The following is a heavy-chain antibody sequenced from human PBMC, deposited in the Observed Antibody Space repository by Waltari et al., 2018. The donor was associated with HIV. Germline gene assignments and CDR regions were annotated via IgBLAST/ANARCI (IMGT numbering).Heavy chain of an antibody. V-gene: IGHV3-23*01. Sequence: EVQLLESGGGLVQPGGSLRLSCSPSGFTFRNYAMNWVRQTPGRGLEWVSAITVNGVNTYYADSVRGRFTISRDDSKNTLFLQMNSLRAEDTAVYYCAQDPRSYGWSRFGNWGQGTLVTVSS. J-gene: IGHJ4*02. D-gene: IGHD3-10*01. CDR3: AQDPRSYGWSRFGN. CDR2: ITVNGVNT. CDR1: GFTFRNYA.